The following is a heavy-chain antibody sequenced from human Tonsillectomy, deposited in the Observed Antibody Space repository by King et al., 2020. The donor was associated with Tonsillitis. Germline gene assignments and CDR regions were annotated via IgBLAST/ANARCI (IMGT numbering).Heavy chain of an antibody. V-gene: IGHV1-18*01. CDR1: GYTFTSYG. CDR2: ISTYNGNT. CDR3: ARVRTNRRAFDI. D-gene: IGHD1-14*01. Sequence: VQLVESGAEVKKPGASVKVSCTASGYTFTSYGISWVRQAPGQGLEWMGWISTYNGNTNYAQKLQGRVDMTTDTSTSTAYMELRSLRSDDTAVYYCARVRTNRRAFDIWGQGTMVTVSS. J-gene: IGHJ3*02.